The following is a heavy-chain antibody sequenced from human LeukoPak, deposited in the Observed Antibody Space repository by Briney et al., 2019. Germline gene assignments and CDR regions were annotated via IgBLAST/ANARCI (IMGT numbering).Heavy chain of an antibody. J-gene: IGHJ4*02. CDR3: ARGFDYYGSGSYYLFDY. CDR1: GFTFSSYW. V-gene: IGHV3-74*01. D-gene: IGHD3-10*01. CDR2: INSDGSST. Sequence: GGSLRLSCAASGFTFSSYWMHWVRHAPGKGLVWVSRINSDGSSTSYADSVKGRFTISRDNAKNTLYLQMNSLRAEDTAVYYCARGFDYYGSGSYYLFDYWGQGTLVTVSS.